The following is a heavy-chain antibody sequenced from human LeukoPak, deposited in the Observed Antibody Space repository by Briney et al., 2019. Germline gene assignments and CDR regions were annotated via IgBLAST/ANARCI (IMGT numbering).Heavy chain of an antibody. Sequence: KPGGSLRLSCAASGFTFSSYSMNWVRQAPGKGLEWVSSISSSSSYIYYADSVKGRFTISRDNAKNSLYLQMNSLRAEDTAVYYCARDRGADILTGYSFDYWGQGTLVTVSS. CDR3: ARDRGADILTGYSFDY. J-gene: IGHJ4*02. D-gene: IGHD3-9*01. CDR1: GFTFSSYS. CDR2: ISSSSSYI. V-gene: IGHV3-21*01.